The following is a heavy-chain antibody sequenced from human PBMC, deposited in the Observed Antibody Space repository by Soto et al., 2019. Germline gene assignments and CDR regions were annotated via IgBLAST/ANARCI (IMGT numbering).Heavy chain of an antibody. CDR2: IYYSGST. Sequence: SETLSLTCTVSGGSISSYYWSWIRQPPGKGLEWIGCIYYSGSTNYNPSLKSRVTISVDTSKNQFSLKLSSVTAADTAVYYCARDGQRRFGWFDPWGQGTLVTVSS. D-gene: IGHD3-16*01. V-gene: IGHV4-59*01. CDR3: ARDGQRRFGWFDP. J-gene: IGHJ5*02. CDR1: GGSISSYY.